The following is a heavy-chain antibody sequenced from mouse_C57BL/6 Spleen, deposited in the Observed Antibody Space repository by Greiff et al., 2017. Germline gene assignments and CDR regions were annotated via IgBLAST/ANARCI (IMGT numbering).Heavy chain of an antibody. CDR1: GYTFPDYE. J-gene: IGHJ1*03. Sequence: QVQLQQSGAEMVRPGASVTLSCKASGYTFPDYEMHWVKPKPVHGLEWIGAIDPETVGTAYNQKFKGKAILTADKSSSTAYMELRSLTSEDSAGDYCTRSVTTVEGCLDVWGKGTKVNVSS. CDR2: IDPETVGT. CDR3: TRSVTTVEGCLDV. V-gene: IGHV1-15*01. D-gene: IGHD1-1*01.